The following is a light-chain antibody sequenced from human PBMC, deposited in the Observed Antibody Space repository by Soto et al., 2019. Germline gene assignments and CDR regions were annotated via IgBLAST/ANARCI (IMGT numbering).Light chain of an antibody. J-gene: IGKJ1*01. Sequence: EIVLPQSPGILSLSPGASATLSGRASQSVSNDFLAWYQQKPGQAPRLLIYGASTRATDVPDRFSGSGSGTDFTLTISSLQSEDFAIYYCHQYNNWPRTVGQGTKVDIK. CDR2: GAS. V-gene: IGKV3D-15*01. CDR1: QSVSNDF. CDR3: HQYNNWPRT.